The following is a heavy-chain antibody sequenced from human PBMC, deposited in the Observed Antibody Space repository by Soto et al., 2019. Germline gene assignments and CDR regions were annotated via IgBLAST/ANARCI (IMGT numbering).Heavy chain of an antibody. CDR2: IYYSGST. Sequence: QVQLQESGPGLVKPSQTLSLTCTVSGGSISSGGYYWSWIRQHPGKGLEWIGYIYYSGSTYYNPSLKSRVTISVDTSKNQFSLRLSSVTAADTAVYYCAGEGCSGGSCYKPYYWFDPWGQGTLVTVSS. CDR3: AGEGCSGGSCYKPYYWFDP. CDR1: GGSISSGGYY. V-gene: IGHV4-31*03. J-gene: IGHJ5*02. D-gene: IGHD2-15*01.